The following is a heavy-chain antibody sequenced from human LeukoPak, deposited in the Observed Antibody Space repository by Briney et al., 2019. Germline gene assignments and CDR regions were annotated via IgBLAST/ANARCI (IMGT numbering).Heavy chain of an antibody. CDR2: INGNGAAT. V-gene: IGHV3-23*01. Sequence: PGGSLRLSCVASGFTFNNYAMHWVRQAPGKGLEWVSTINGNGAATYYADSFKGRFLISRDDSKRTVYLRMNKLRVEDSGLYYCANGLAASGNFLLRDYYYFIDVWGKGTTVIVS. CDR1: GFTFNNYA. D-gene: IGHD1-26*01. CDR3: ANGLAASGNFLLRDYYYFIDV. J-gene: IGHJ6*03.